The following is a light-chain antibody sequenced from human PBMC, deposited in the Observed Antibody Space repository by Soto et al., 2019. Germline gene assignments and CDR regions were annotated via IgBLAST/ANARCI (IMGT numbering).Light chain of an antibody. CDR2: EVS. V-gene: IGLV2-14*03. J-gene: IGLJ2*01. Sequence: QSALTQPASVSGSPGQSITISCTGTSGDICRYNYVSWFQQHPGKAPKLMIYEVSIRPSGISNRFSGSKSGNTASLTISGLQADDDGDYYCSSYTDTNQLLIFVGGTKLTVL. CDR1: SGDICRYNY. CDR3: SSYTDTNQLLI.